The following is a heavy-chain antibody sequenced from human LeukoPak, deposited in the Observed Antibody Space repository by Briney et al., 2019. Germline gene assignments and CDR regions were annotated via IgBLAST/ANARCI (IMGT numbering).Heavy chain of an antibody. CDR3: AKRRAVAGNYYFDY. Sequence: GGSLRLSFAASGFTFSSYAMSWVRQAPGKGLEWVSAISGSGGSTYYADSVKGRFTISRDNSKNTLYLQMNSLRAEDTAVYYCAKRRAVAGNYYFDYWGQGTLVTVSS. CDR1: GFTFSSYA. D-gene: IGHD6-19*01. J-gene: IGHJ4*02. V-gene: IGHV3-23*01. CDR2: ISGSGGST.